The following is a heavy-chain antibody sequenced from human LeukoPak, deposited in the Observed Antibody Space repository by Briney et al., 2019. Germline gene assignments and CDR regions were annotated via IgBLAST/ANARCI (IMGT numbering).Heavy chain of an antibody. J-gene: IGHJ4*02. V-gene: IGHV1-24*01. CDR2: FDPEDGET. CDR3: ATGRDSYCSGGSCYDY. D-gene: IGHD2-15*01. CDR1: GYTLTELS. Sequence: ASVKVSCKVSGYTLTELSMHWVRQAPGKALEWMGGFDPEDGETIYAQKFQCRVTMTEDTSTDTAYMELSSLRSEDTAVYYCATGRDSYCSGGSCYDYWGQGTLVTVSS.